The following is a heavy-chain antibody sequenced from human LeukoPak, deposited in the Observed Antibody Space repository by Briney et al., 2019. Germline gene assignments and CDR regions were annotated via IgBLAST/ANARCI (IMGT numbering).Heavy chain of an antibody. CDR2: ISYDGSNK. D-gene: IGHD6-19*01. V-gene: IGHV3-30*18. J-gene: IGHJ3*02. CDR1: GFTFNNYG. CDR3: AKDYADSSGWYRAFDI. Sequence: PGGSLRLSCAASGFTFNNYGMHWVRQAPGKGLEWVAVISYDGSNKYYADSVKGRFTISRDNSKNTLYLQMNSLRAEDTAVYYCAKDYADSSGWYRAFDIWGQGTMVTVSS.